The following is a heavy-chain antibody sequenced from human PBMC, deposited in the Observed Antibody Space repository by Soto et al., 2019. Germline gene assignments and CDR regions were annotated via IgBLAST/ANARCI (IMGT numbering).Heavy chain of an antibody. CDR1: GGSISSYY. Sequence: TLSLTCTVSGGSISSYYWSWIRQPPGKGLEWIGYIYYSGSTNYNPSLKSRVTISVDTSKNQFSLKLSSVTAADTAVYYCARYITGTTLGFDYWGQGTLVTVSS. CDR3: ARYITGTTLGFDY. J-gene: IGHJ4*02. D-gene: IGHD1-7*01. CDR2: IYYSGST. V-gene: IGHV4-59*01.